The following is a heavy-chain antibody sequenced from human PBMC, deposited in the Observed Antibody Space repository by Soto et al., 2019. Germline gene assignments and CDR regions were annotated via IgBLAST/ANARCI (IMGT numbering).Heavy chain of an antibody. CDR1: GGSISSGGYY. J-gene: IGHJ5*01. CDR2: IYYSGST. CDR3: ARHSASWQWFDY. Sequence: QVQLQESGPGLVKPSQTLSLTCSVSGGSISSGGYYWSWIRQHPENGLEWIGYIYYSGSTNYNPSLKSRVIISVDTSSNRFSLDLRSVTAAATAIYYWARHSASWQWFDYWGQGTLVTVSS. D-gene: IGHD1-26*01. V-gene: IGHV4-31*03.